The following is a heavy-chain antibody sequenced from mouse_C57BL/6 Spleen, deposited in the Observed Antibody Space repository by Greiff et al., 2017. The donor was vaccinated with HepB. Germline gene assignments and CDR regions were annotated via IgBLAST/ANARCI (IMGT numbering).Heavy chain of an antibody. D-gene: IGHD1-1*01. CDR1: GYTFTSYW. J-gene: IGHJ1*03. Sequence: QVQLQQPGAELVKPGASVKLSCKASGYTFTSYWMHWVKQRPGRGLEWIGRIDPKSGGTKYNEKFKSKATLTVDKPSSTAYMQLSSLTSEDSAVYYCARRYYGSSYKYFDVWGTGTTVTVSS. CDR2: IDPKSGGT. V-gene: IGHV1-72*01. CDR3: ARRYYGSSYKYFDV.